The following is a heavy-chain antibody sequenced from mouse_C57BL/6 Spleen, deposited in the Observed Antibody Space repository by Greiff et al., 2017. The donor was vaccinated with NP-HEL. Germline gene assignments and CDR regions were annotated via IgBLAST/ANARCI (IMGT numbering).Heavy chain of an antibody. CDR1: GYTFTDHT. CDR3: ARGYYYGSSDWYFDV. D-gene: IGHD1-1*01. J-gene: IGHJ1*03. Sequence: VKLQQSDAELVKPGASVKISCKVSGYTFTDHTIHWMKQRPEQGLEWIGYIYPRDGSTKYNEKFKGKATLTADKSSSTAYMQLNILTSEDSAVYFCARGYYYGSSDWYFDVWGTGTTVTVSS. V-gene: IGHV1-78*01. CDR2: IYPRDGST.